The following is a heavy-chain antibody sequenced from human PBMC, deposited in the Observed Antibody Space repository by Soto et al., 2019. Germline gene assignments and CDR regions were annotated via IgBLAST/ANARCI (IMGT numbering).Heavy chain of an antibody. J-gene: IGHJ4*02. D-gene: IGHD3-22*01. V-gene: IGHV4-34*01. CDR3: ARGRTSSYYYDSSGYYRVFDY. CDR1: GGSFSGYY. CDR2: INHSGST. Sequence: SETLSLTCAVYGGSFSGYYWSWIRQPPGKGLEWSGEINHSGSTNYNPSLKSRVTISVDTSKNQFSLKLSSVTAADTAVYYCARGRTSSYYYDSSGYYRVFDYWGQGTLVTVSS.